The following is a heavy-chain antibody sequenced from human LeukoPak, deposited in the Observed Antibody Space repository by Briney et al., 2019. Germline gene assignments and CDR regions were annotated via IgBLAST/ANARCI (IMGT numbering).Heavy chain of an antibody. J-gene: IGHJ4*02. V-gene: IGHV3-11*04. CDR2: ISSTGSTK. CDR3: ARDDHGYDY. Sequence: GGSLRLSCGASGFTFSEYYMNWIRQAPGKGLEWVSCISSTGSTKYYADSVKGRFTISRDNAKNSLYLQMNSLRVEDTAVYYCARDDHGYDYWGQGTLVTVSS. CDR1: GFTFSEYY. D-gene: IGHD5-24*01.